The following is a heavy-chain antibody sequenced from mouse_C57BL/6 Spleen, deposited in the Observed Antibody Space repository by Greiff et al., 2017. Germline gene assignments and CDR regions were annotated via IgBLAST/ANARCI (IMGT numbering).Heavy chain of an antibody. CDR3: ARFYYGSSYEAMDY. D-gene: IGHD1-1*01. CDR2: IWTGGGT. J-gene: IGHJ4*01. V-gene: IGHV2-9-1*01. CDR1: GFSLTSYA. Sequence: VQLQESGPGLVAPSQSLSITCTVSGFSLTSYAISWVRQPPGKGLEWLGVIWTGGGTNYNSALKSRLSISKDNSKSQVFLKMNSLQTDDTARYYCARFYYGSSYEAMDYWGQGTSVTVSS.